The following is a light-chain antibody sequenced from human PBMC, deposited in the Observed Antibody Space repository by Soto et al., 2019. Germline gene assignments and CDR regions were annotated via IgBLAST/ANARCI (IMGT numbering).Light chain of an antibody. Sequence: DIQMTQSPSSLSASVRDRVTITCRARQGISNYLAWYQQKPGKVPKLLIYAASTLQSGVPSRFSGSGSGTDFTLTISSLQPDDVATYYCQKYDSAPWTFGQGTKVEIK. CDR1: QGISNY. CDR2: AAS. J-gene: IGKJ1*01. CDR3: QKYDSAPWT. V-gene: IGKV1-27*01.